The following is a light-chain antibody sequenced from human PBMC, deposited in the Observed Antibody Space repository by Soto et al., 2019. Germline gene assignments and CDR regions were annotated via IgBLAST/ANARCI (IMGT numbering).Light chain of an antibody. CDR2: NDN. Sequence: QSVLTQPPSASGTPGQRVTISCSGSSSNIGTNTVNWYQQLPGTAPKLLIYNDNQRPSGVLDRFSGSRSGTSASLAISGTQSEDEADYYCAAWDDSLNGPVFGGGTKLTVL. CDR1: SSNIGTNT. CDR3: AAWDDSLNGPV. V-gene: IGLV1-44*01. J-gene: IGLJ3*02.